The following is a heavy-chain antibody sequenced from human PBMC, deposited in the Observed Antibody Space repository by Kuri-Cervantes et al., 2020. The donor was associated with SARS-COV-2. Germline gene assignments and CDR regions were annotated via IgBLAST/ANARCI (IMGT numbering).Heavy chain of an antibody. D-gene: IGHD6-13*01. CDR3: ARWEGSSWYQKYYYYMDV. CDR1: GFTVSSNH. Sequence: GGSLRLSCEASGFTVSSNHMSWVRQAPGKGLEWVSIIYNDGTTYYADSVKGRFTISRDNSKNMVYLQVNSLRAEDTAVYYCARWEGSSWYQKYYYYMDVWGKGTTVTVSS. J-gene: IGHJ6*03. V-gene: IGHV3-53*01. CDR2: IYNDGTT.